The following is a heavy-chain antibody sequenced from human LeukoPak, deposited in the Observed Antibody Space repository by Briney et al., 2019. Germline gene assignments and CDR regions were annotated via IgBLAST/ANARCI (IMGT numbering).Heavy chain of an antibody. Sequence: SVTVSCKASGGTFSSYAISWVRQAPGQGLEWMGRIIPILGIANYAQKFQGRGTITADKSTSTAYMELCSLRSEHTAVYYCAREGPDTYYDNPHAFDIWGQGTMVTVSS. V-gene: IGHV1-69*04. D-gene: IGHD3-9*01. J-gene: IGHJ3*02. CDR2: IIPILGIA. CDR1: GGTFSSYA. CDR3: AREGPDTYYDNPHAFDI.